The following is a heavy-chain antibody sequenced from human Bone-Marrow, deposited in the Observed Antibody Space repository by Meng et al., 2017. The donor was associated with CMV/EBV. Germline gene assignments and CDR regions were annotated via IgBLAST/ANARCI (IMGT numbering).Heavy chain of an antibody. CDR1: GGSFSGYY. J-gene: IGHJ4*02. CDR2: INHSGST. CDR3: ARHEGDDYGDHMAFGY. D-gene: IGHD4-17*01. Sequence: YGGSFSGYYWSWIRQPPGKGLEWIGEINHSGSTNYNPSLKSRVTISVDTSKNQFSLKLSSVTAADTAVYYCARHEGDDYGDHMAFGYWGQGTLVTVSS. V-gene: IGHV4-34*01.